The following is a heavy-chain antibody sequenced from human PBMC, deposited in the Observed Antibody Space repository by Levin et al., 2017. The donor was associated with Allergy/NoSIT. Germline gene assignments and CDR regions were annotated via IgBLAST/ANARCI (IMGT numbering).Heavy chain of an antibody. J-gene: IGHJ4*02. D-gene: IGHD2-15*01. CDR2: INHSGST. Sequence: PSETLSLTCAVYGGSFSGYYWSWIRQPPGKGLEWIGEINHSGSTNYNPSLKSRVTISVDTSKNQFSLKLSSVTAADTAVYYCAREGGYCSGGSCYIDYWGQGTLVTVSS. V-gene: IGHV4-34*01. CDR3: AREGGYCSGGSCYIDY. CDR1: GGSFSGYY.